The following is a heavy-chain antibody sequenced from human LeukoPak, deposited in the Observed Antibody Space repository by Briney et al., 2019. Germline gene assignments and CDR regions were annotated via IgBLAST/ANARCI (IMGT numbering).Heavy chain of an antibody. CDR2: ISGSGGST. CDR1: GFTFSSYA. Sequence: PGGSLTFSCAPSGFTFSSYAMSWVRQAPGKGLEWVSAISGSGGSTYYAHPVKGRFTISRDNSKNTLYLQMNSLRAEDTAVYYCAKDPNSGYCSGGSCYLEYFQHWGQGTLVTVSS. CDR3: AKDPNSGYCSGGSCYLEYFQH. J-gene: IGHJ1*01. V-gene: IGHV3-23*01. D-gene: IGHD2-15*01.